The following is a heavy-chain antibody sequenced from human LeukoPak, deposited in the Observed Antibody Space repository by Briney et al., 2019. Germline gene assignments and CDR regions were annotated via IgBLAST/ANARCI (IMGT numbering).Heavy chain of an antibody. Sequence: SETLTLSCAVYGGSFSGYYWSWIRQPPGKGLEWIGEINHSGSTNYNPSLKSRVTISVDTSKNQFSLKLSSVTAADTAVYYCARGGPIVVVPAAMGVFDYWGQETLFTVSS. CDR2: INHSGST. D-gene: IGHD2-2*01. CDR1: GGSFSGYY. V-gene: IGHV4-34*01. J-gene: IGHJ4*02. CDR3: ARGGPIVVVPAAMGVFDY.